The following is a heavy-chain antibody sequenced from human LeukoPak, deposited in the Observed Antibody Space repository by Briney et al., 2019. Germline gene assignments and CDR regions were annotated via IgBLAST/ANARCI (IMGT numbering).Heavy chain of an antibody. D-gene: IGHD4-17*01. Sequence: SETLSLTCTVSGGSISSGGYYWSWIRQPAGKGLEWIGRIYTSGSTNYNPSLKSRVTISVDTSKNQFSLKLSSVTAADTAVYYCARDVVGDYGDYVLDYWGQGTLVTVSS. V-gene: IGHV4-61*02. CDR1: GGSISSGGYY. J-gene: IGHJ4*02. CDR3: ARDVVGDYGDYVLDY. CDR2: IYTSGST.